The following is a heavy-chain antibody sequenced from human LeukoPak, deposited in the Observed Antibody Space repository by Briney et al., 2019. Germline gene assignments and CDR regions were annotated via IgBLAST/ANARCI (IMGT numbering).Heavy chain of an antibody. V-gene: IGHV1-2*02. Sequence: GASVKVSCKASGYTFTGYYIHWVRQAPGQGLEWMGWINPNSGGTNYAQKFQGRVTMTRDTSINTAYMELSRLRSDDTAVYYCARDASRDGYTNFDNWGQGTLVTVSS. CDR2: INPNSGGT. CDR1: GYTFTGYY. J-gene: IGHJ4*02. CDR3: ARDASRDGYTNFDN. D-gene: IGHD5-24*01.